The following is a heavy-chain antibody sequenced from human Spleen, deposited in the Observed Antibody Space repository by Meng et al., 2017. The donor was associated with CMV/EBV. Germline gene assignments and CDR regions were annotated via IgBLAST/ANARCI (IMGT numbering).Heavy chain of an antibody. CDR3: ATDKVGRLVKNSYGMDV. J-gene: IGHJ6*02. Sequence: ASVKVSCKASGYTFTDYYIHWVRQGPGQGLEWVGWINPYTGGTNYAQRFQGRVTMTEDTSTDTAYMELSSLRSEDTAVYYCATDKVGRLVKNSYGMDVWGQGTTVTVSS. D-gene: IGHD6-19*01. V-gene: IGHV1-2*02. CDR2: INPYTGGT. CDR1: GYTFTDYY.